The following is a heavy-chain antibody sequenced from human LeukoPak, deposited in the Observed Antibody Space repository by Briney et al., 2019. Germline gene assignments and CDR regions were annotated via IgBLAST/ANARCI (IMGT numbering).Heavy chain of an antibody. CDR3: TRSSGNFFNYYMDV. Sequence: PGRSLRLSCTASGFRFGDYAMSWVRQAPGKGLEWVGFISSKVHGGTTDYAASAKGRFTISRDDSRSIAYLQLNSLKTEDTAVYYCTRSSGNFFNYYMDVWGKGTTDTVSS. J-gene: IGHJ6*03. D-gene: IGHD3-10*01. V-gene: IGHV3-49*04. CDR2: ISSKVHGGTT. CDR1: GFRFGDYA.